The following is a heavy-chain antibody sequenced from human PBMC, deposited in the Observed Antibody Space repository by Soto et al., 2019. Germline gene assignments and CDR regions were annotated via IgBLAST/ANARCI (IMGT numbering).Heavy chain of an antibody. CDR3: ASGGVDLNFDY. CDR2: IIPIFGTA. Sequence: ASVKVSCKASGGTFSSYAISWVRQAPGQGLEWMGGIIPIFGTANYAQKFQGRVTITADESTSTAYMELSSLRSEDTAVYYCASGGVDLNFDYWGQGTLVTVSS. V-gene: IGHV1-69*13. J-gene: IGHJ4*02. CDR1: GGTFSSYA. D-gene: IGHD3-16*01.